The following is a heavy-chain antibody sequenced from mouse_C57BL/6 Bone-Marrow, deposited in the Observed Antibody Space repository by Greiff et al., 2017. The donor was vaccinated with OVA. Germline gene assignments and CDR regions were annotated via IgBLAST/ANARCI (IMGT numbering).Heavy chain of an antibody. CDR1: GFTFSSYA. D-gene: IGHD1-1*01. V-gene: IGHV5-4*01. CDR3: ASDYGSSFFAY. Sequence: EVQVVESGGGLVKPGGSLKLSCAASGFTFSSYAMSWVRQTPEKRLEWVATISDGGSYTYYPDNVKGRFTISRDNAKNNLYLQMSHLKSEDTAMYYCASDYGSSFFAYWGQGTLVTVSA. J-gene: IGHJ3*01. CDR2: ISDGGSYT.